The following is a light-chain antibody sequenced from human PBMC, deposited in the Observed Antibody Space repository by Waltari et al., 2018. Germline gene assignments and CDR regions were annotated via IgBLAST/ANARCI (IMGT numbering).Light chain of an antibody. CDR2: DAS. Sequence: DTQLSPFPSTLAASVGDRATITCRAREAINKWLAWYQQKPGKAPKVLIYDASTLQSGVPSRFSGSGSGTEFTLTIDSLQPDDFATYYCQQYNRFSPFGQGTNVEVK. J-gene: IGKJ1*01. V-gene: IGKV1-5*01. CDR3: QQYNRFSP. CDR1: EAINKW.